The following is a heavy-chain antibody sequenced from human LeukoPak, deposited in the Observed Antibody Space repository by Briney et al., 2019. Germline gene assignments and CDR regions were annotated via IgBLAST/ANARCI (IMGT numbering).Heavy chain of an antibody. V-gene: IGHV3-23*01. Sequence: GGSLRLSCLTSGFTLSTNAMSWVRQAPGKGLEWTSGISGSGASTYYADSVKGRFTISRDDSRNTLYLQMNSLRGDDTAVYYCAKDVGKWESLHFFDYWGQGTLVTVSS. CDR3: AKDVGKWESLHFFDY. CDR2: ISGSGAST. D-gene: IGHD1-26*01. CDR1: GFTLSTNA. J-gene: IGHJ4*02.